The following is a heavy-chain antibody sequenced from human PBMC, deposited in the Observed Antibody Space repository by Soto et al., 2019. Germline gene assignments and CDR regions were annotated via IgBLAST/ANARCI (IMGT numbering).Heavy chain of an antibody. CDR2: ISSSSYI. CDR3: ARVLRYFDWPKTNYYYYGMDV. D-gene: IGHD3-9*01. Sequence: GGSLRLSCAASGFTFSSYSMNWVRQAPGKGLEWVSSISSSSYIYYADSVKGRFTISRDNAKNSLYLQMNSLRAEDTAVYYCARVLRYFDWPKTNYYYYGMDVWGQGTTVTVSS. V-gene: IGHV3-21*01. J-gene: IGHJ6*02. CDR1: GFTFSSYS.